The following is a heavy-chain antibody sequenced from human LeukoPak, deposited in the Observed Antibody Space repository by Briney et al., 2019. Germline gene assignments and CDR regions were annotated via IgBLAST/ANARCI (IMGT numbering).Heavy chain of an antibody. CDR1: GYSISSGYY. CDR2: IYTSGST. Sequence: PSETLSLTCTVSGYSISSGYYWGWIRQPPGKGLEWIGRIYTSGSTNYIPSLNSRVTLSLDTSKNQFSLNLSSVTAADTAVYYCAREYYYDSSGYMGHYFDYWGQGTLVTVSS. D-gene: IGHD3-22*01. V-gene: IGHV4-38-2*02. J-gene: IGHJ4*02. CDR3: AREYYYDSSGYMGHYFDY.